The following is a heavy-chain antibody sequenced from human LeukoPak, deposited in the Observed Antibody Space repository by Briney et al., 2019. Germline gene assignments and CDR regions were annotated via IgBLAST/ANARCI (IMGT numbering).Heavy chain of an antibody. D-gene: IGHD5-18*01. Sequence: SVKVSCKASGGTFSSYAISWVRQAPGQGLEWMGRIIPALNITRYAQKFQGRVTITADTSTSTAYMELSSLRSEETAVYYCARDQGLTAPPPYGLDVWGQGTTVTVSS. CDR3: ARDQGLTAPPPYGLDV. CDR2: IIPALNIT. J-gene: IGHJ6*02. V-gene: IGHV1-69*04. CDR1: GGTFSSYA.